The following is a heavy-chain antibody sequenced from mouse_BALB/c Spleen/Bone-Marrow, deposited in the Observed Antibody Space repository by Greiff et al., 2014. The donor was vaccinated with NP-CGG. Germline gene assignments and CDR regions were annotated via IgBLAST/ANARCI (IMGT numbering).Heavy chain of an antibody. V-gene: IGHV7-3*02. CDR3: ARDMGGLLFDS. Sequence: EVMLVESGGGLVQPGGPLRLSCATSGFTFTDYYMNWVRQPPGKALEWLAFIRNKAYGYTTEYSASVKGRFTISRDNSQNILYLQMNTLRAEDSATYYCARDMGGLLFDSWGQGTTLSVSS. CDR2: IRNKAYGYTT. J-gene: IGHJ2*01. D-gene: IGHD1-1*01. CDR1: GFTFTDYY.